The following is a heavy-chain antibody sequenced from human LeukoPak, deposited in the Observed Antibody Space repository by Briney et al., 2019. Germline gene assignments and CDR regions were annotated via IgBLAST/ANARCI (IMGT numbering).Heavy chain of an antibody. Sequence: SETLSLTCAVYGGSFSGYYWSWIRQPPGKGLEWIGEINHSGSTNYNPSLKSRVTLSVDTSKNQYSLKVTSVTAADTAVYYCARYTMIVVGTFDYWGQGTLVTVSS. V-gene: IGHV4-34*01. J-gene: IGHJ4*02. CDR3: ARYTMIVVGTFDY. CDR2: INHSGST. D-gene: IGHD3-22*01. CDR1: GGSFSGYY.